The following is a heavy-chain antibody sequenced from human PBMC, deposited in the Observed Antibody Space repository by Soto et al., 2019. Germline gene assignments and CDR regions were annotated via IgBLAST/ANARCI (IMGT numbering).Heavy chain of an antibody. D-gene: IGHD2-15*01. CDR3: AKRRGAGGHFDY. J-gene: IGHJ4*02. V-gene: IGHV3-23*01. CDR2: VSIGGST. CDR1: GFTFSSYA. Sequence: GGSLRLSCAASGFTFSSYAMGWVRQGPGKGLEWVAVVSIGGSTHYADSVRGQFTISRDNSKNTLSLQMNSLTAEDTAVYFCAKRRGAGGHFDYWGQGALVTVSS.